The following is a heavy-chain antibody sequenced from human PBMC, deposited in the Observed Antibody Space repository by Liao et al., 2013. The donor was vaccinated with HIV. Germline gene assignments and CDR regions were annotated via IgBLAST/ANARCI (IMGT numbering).Heavy chain of an antibody. Sequence: QVQLQESGPGLVKPSQTLSLTCSVSGGSISSGSYSWSWIRQPAGKGLEWIGYVSYSGSTHYHPSLKSRVTISADTSKNQVSLNLKSLTAADTAVYYCARGLGHFDYWGRGNPGHRLL. CDR2: VSYSGST. CDR1: GGSISSGSYS. V-gene: IGHV4-61*10. D-gene: IGHD3/OR15-3a*01. J-gene: IGHJ4*02. CDR3: ARGLGHFDY.